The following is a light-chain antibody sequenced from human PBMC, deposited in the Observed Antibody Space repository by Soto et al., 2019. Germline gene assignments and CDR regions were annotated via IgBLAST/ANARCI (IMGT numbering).Light chain of an antibody. J-gene: IGLJ2*01. CDR1: SSNIGNNY. CDR2: RNN. Sequence: QSVLTQPPSASGTPGQRVTLSCSGSSSNIGNNYVFWYQQRPGTAPKLLIYRNNQRPSGVPDRFSGSKSGTSASLAISGLRSEDETNYYCTTWDDSLGGVVFGGGTKVTVL. V-gene: IGLV1-47*01. CDR3: TTWDDSLGGVV.